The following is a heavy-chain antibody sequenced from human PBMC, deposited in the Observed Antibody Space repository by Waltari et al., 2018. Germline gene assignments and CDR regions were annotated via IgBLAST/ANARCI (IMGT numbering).Heavy chain of an antibody. Sequence: QVQLQQWGAGLLKPSETLSLTCAVYGGSFSGYYWSWFRQPPGKGLEWIGEINHSGSTNYNPSLKSRVTISVDTSKNQFSLKLSSVTAADTAVYYCARERLEVVAGLIDYWGQGTLVTVSS. CDR3: ARERLEVVAGLIDY. V-gene: IGHV4-34*01. J-gene: IGHJ4*02. D-gene: IGHD6-19*01. CDR2: INHSGST. CDR1: GGSFSGYY.